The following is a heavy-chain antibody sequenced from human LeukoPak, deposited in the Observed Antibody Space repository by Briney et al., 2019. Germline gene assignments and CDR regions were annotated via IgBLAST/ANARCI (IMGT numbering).Heavy chain of an antibody. CDR2: IRYDGSNK. V-gene: IGHV3-30*02. Sequence: PGGSLRLSCAASGFTFSSYSMKWVRQAPGKGLEWVAFIRYDGSNKYYADSVKGRFTISRDNSKNTLYLQMNSLRAEDTAVYYCAKTNCSSTSCGTADAFDIWGQGTMVTVSS. D-gene: IGHD2-2*01. J-gene: IGHJ3*02. CDR1: GFTFSSYS. CDR3: AKTNCSSTSCGTADAFDI.